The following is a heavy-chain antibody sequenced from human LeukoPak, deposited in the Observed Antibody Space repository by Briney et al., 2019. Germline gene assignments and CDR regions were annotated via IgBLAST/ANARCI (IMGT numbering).Heavy chain of an antibody. J-gene: IGHJ4*02. Sequence: GASVKVSCKASRYTFTGYYMHWVRQAPGQGLEWMGRINPNSGGTNYAQKFQGRVTMTRDTSISTAYMELSRLRSDDTAVYYCVPTGIAVAGTLWGQGTLVTVSS. CDR3: VPTGIAVAGTL. V-gene: IGHV1-2*06. CDR1: RYTFTGYY. D-gene: IGHD6-19*01. CDR2: INPNSGGT.